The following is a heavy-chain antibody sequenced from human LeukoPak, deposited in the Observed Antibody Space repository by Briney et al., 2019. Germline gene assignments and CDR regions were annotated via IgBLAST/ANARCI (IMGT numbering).Heavy chain of an antibody. CDR1: GFTFRGNA. V-gene: IGHV3-23*01. D-gene: IGHD1-26*01. Sequence: PGGSLRLSCAASGFTFRGNALGWPRQAQGKGLDWVSAISGSGGSTYYADSVKGRFTISRDNSKNTLYLQMNSLRAEDTAVYYCAKDRSGSYYVVFDYWGQGTLVTVSS. CDR2: ISGSGGST. J-gene: IGHJ4*02. CDR3: AKDRSGSYYVVFDY.